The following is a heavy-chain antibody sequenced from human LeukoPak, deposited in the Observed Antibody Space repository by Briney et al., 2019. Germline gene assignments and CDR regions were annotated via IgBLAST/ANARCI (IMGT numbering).Heavy chain of an antibody. CDR1: GYTFISYG. CDR3: ARGLGVVTAQSEQPKPRYFDL. CDR2: ISGYNGNT. Sequence: ASVTVSCKASGYTFISYGISWVRQAPGQGLEWMGWISGYNGNTNYAQNLQGRVTMTTDTSTSTAYMELRSLRSDDTAVYYCARGLGVVTAQSEQPKPRYFDLWGRGTQVTVSS. D-gene: IGHD2-21*02. V-gene: IGHV1-18*01. J-gene: IGHJ2*01.